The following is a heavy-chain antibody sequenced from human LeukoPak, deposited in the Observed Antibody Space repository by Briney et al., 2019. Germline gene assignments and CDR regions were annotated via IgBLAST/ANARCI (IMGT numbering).Heavy chain of an antibody. V-gene: IGHV4-61*02. J-gene: IGHJ3*02. CDR2: IYTSGST. Sequence: SETLSLTCTVSGGSISSGSYYWSWIRQPAGKGLEWIGRIYTSGSTNYNPSLKSRVTISVDTSKNQFSLKLSSVTAADTAVYYCAREVGRGEGAFDIWGQGTMVTVSS. CDR1: GGSISSGSYY. CDR3: AREVGRGEGAFDI. D-gene: IGHD3-16*01.